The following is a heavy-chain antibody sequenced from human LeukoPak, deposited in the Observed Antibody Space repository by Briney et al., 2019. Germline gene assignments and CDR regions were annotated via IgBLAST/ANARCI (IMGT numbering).Heavy chain of an antibody. CDR1: GFTFSSYD. CDR3: ARGLRYYGMDV. CDR2: IGTAGDP. J-gene: IGHJ6*02. V-gene: IGHV3-13*05. Sequence: GGSLRLSCAASGFTFSSYDMHWVRQATGKGLEWVSGIGTAGDPYYPGSMKGRFTISRENARNSLYLQMNSLGAGDTAVYYCARGLRYYGMDVWGQGTTVTVSS.